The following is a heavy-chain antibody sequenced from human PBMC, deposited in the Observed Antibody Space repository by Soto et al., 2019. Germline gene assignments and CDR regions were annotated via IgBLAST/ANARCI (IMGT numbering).Heavy chain of an antibody. Sequence: LETLSLTCTVSGGSISSSSYYWGWIRQPPGKGLEWIGSIYYSGSTYYNPSLKSRVTISVDTSKNQFSLKLSSVTAADTAVYYGSRAWLTHRVNWFDPSGQGTLVSV. V-gene: IGHV4-39*01. J-gene: IGHJ5*02. CDR3: SRAWLTHRVNWFDP. CDR1: GGSISSSSYY. CDR2: IYYSGST. D-gene: IGHD6-19*01.